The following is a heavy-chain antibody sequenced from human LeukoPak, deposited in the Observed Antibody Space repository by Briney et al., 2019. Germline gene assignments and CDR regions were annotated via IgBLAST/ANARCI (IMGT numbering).Heavy chain of an antibody. CDR3: ARLAYCGGDCYSYYYYGMDV. CDR2: IYSGDSDT. Sequence: GESLKISCKGSGYSFTSYWIGWVRQMPGKGLEWMGIIYSGDSDTRYSPSFQGQVTISADKSISTAYLQWSSLKASDTAMYYCARLAYCGGDCYSYYYYGMDVWGQGTTVTVSS. J-gene: IGHJ6*02. D-gene: IGHD2-21*02. CDR1: GYSFTSYW. V-gene: IGHV5-51*01.